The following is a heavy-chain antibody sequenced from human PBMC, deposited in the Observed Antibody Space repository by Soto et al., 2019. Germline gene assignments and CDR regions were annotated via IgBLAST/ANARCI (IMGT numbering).Heavy chain of an antibody. CDR1: GGTFSSYA. V-gene: IGHV1-69*13. CDR3: ARGGPYYYDSSGYYYFDY. J-gene: IGHJ4*02. D-gene: IGHD3-22*01. CDR2: IIPIFGTA. Sequence: SVKVSCKASGGTFSSYAISWVRQAPGQGLEWMGGIIPIFGTANYAQKFQGRVTITADESTSTAYMELSSLRSEDTAVYYCARGGPYYYDSSGYYYFDYWGQGTLVTVSS.